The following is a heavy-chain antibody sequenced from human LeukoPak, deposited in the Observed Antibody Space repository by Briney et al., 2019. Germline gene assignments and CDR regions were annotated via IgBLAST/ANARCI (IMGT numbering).Heavy chain of an antibody. V-gene: IGHV4-61*08. D-gene: IGHD1-26*01. CDR2: IYYSGST. CDR1: GGSISSGGYY. Sequence: PSQTLSLTCTVSGGSISSGGYYWSWIRQHPGKGLEWIGYIYYSGSTNYNPSLKSRVTISVDTSKNHFSLKLSSVTAADTAVYYCARDEGATGGYYYYGMDVWGQGTTVTVSS. CDR3: ARDEGATGGYYYYGMDV. J-gene: IGHJ6*02.